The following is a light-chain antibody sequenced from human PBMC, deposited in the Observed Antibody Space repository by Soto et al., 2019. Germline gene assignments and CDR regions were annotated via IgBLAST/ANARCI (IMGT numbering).Light chain of an antibody. CDR2: GTS. V-gene: IGKV3-20*01. J-gene: IGKJ5*01. Sequence: EIVLTQSPATLSLSPGERATLSCRASQNVGSRYLAWYQQKPGQAPRLLIYGTSNRATGIPDRFSGSGSGTDFSLTISSLEPGDLAVYYCQQYNNWPQITFGQGTRLEIK. CDR1: QNVGSRY. CDR3: QQYNNWPQIT.